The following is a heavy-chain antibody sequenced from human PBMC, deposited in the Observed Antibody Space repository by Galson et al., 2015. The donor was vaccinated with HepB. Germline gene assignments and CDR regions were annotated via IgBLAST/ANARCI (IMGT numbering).Heavy chain of an antibody. J-gene: IGHJ4*02. Sequence: SLRLSCAASGFTFSSYAMHWVRQAPGKGLEWVAVISYDGSNKYYADSVKGRFTISRDNSKNTLYLQMNSLRAEDTAVYYCAREVYPQTYYYDGSGYPLDYWGQGTLVTVSS. D-gene: IGHD3-22*01. V-gene: IGHV3-30-3*01. CDR1: GFTFSSYA. CDR3: AREVYPQTYYYDGSGYPLDY. CDR2: ISYDGSNK.